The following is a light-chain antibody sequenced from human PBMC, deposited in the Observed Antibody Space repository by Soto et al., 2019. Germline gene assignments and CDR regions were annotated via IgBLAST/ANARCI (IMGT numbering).Light chain of an antibody. J-gene: IGKJ1*01. CDR2: GAS. V-gene: IGKV3-15*01. Sequence: EVVMTQSPATLSVSPGERATLSCRASQTVGSKLAWYQQKPGQAPRLLIYGASTRATGIPARFSGSGSGTESTLTISSLQSEDFAVYYCQQCNNGPQTFGQGTKVDIK. CDR3: QQCNNGPQT. CDR1: QTVGSK.